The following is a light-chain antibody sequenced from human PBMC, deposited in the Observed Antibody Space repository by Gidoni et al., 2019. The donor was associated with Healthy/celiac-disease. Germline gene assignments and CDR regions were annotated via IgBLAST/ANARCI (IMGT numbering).Light chain of an antibody. CDR1: QSVSSY. V-gene: IGKV3-11*01. CDR3: QQRSNWPPL. Sequence: ELVLTHSPATLSLSPGERATLSCRASQSVSSYLDWYQQKPGQAPRRLIYDASNRATGIPARFSGSGSGTDFTLTISSLEPEDFAVYYCQQRSNWPPLFXGXTKVEIK. J-gene: IGKJ4*01. CDR2: DAS.